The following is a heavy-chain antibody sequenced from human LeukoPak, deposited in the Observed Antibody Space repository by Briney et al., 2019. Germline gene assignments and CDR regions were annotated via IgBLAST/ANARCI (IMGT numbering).Heavy chain of an antibody. J-gene: IGHJ6*02. Sequence: ASVKVSCKASGYTFTSYGISWVRQAPGQGLEWMGWISAYNGNTNYAQKLQGRVTMTTDTSTSTAYMELRSLRSDDTAVYYCAMYSDILTGSPHYYYGMDVWGQGTTVTVSS. D-gene: IGHD3-9*01. V-gene: IGHV1-18*01. CDR3: AMYSDILTGSPHYYYGMDV. CDR1: GYTFTSYG. CDR2: ISAYNGNT.